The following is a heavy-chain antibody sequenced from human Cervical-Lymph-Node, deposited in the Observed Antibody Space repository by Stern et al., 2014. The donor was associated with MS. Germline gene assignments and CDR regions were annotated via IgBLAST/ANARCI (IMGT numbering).Heavy chain of an antibody. V-gene: IGHV3-21*01. CDR3: ARAPGRYCSGGSCYLDC. D-gene: IGHD2-15*01. CDR1: GFTFSSSS. Sequence: EVQLVESGGGLVKPGGSLRLSCAASGFTFSSSSMHWVRQAPGQVLEWVSSISSSSRYIYYADSLKGRFTIARDNAKTSLYLQMNSLRAEDTSVYYCARAPGRYCSGGSCYLDCWGQGTLFTVSS. CDR2: ISSSSRYI. J-gene: IGHJ4*02.